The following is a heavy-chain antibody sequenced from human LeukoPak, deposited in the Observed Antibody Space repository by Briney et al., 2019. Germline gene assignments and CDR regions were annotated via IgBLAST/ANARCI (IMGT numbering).Heavy chain of an antibody. V-gene: IGHV1-18*01. Sequence: ASVKVSCKASGYTFTTYDIHWVRQATGQGLEWMGWMNPNSGNTNYAQKLQGRVTMTTDTSTSTAYMELRSLRSDDTAVYYCARPGTTWGDNFDYWGQGTLVTVSS. J-gene: IGHJ4*02. D-gene: IGHD1-1*01. CDR2: MNPNSGNT. CDR3: ARPGTTWGDNFDY. CDR1: GYTFTTYD.